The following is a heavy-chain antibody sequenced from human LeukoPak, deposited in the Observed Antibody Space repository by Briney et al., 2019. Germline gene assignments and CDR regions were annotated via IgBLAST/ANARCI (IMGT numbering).Heavy chain of an antibody. CDR1: GYTFTSYG. V-gene: IGHV1-18*01. Sequence: ASVKVSCKASGYTFTSYGISWVRQAPGQGLEWMGWISAYNGNTNYAQKLQGRVTMTTDTSTSTAYMELRSLRSDDTAVYYCARDEGSSWYRGDAFDIWGQGTMVTVSS. J-gene: IGHJ3*02. CDR3: ARDEGSSWYRGDAFDI. CDR2: ISAYNGNT. D-gene: IGHD6-13*01.